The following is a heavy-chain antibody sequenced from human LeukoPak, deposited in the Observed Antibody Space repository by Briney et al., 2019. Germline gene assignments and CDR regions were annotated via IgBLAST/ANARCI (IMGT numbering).Heavy chain of an antibody. D-gene: IGHD2-15*01. CDR1: GFNFRDYT. J-gene: IGHJ4*02. Sequence: GGSLRLSCAASGFNFRDYTMHWVRQVPGKGLEWVSLISWDGGSTYYADSVKGRFTISRDNSKNSLYLQMNSLRTEDTALYYCAKGGCSGGSCYSDLDYWGQGTLVTVSS. CDR2: ISWDGGST. CDR3: AKGGCSGGSCYSDLDY. V-gene: IGHV3-43*01.